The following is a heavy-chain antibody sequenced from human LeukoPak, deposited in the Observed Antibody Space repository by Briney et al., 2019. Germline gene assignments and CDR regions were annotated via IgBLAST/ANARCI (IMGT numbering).Heavy chain of an antibody. V-gene: IGHV4-34*01. CDR3: AILPMRYYYYMDV. CDR2: INHSGST. J-gene: IGHJ6*03. Sequence: SETLSLTCAVYGGSFSGYYWSWIRQPPGKGLEWIGEINHSGSTNYNPSLKRRVSISVDTSKNQFSLKLSSVTAADTAVYYCAILPMRYYYYMDVWGKGTTVTVSS. CDR1: GGSFSGYY.